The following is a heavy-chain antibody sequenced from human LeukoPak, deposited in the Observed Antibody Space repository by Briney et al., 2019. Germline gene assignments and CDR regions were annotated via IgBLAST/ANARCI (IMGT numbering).Heavy chain of an antibody. CDR1: GYSISSGYY. CDR2: IYHSGST. J-gene: IGHJ3*02. Sequence: SSETLSLTCTVSGYSISSGYYWGWIRQPPGKGLEWIGSIYHSGSTYYNPSLKSRVTISVDTSKNQFSLKLNSVTAADTAVYYCARTVVPSVMGAFDIWGQGTMVAVSS. D-gene: IGHD2-2*01. V-gene: IGHV4-38-2*02. CDR3: ARTVVPSVMGAFDI.